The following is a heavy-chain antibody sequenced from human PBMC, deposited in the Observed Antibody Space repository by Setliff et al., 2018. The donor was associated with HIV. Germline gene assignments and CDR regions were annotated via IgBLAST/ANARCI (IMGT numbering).Heavy chain of an antibody. CDR1: GFSVGNSY. CDR2: LYSGGTT. V-gene: IGHV3-53*01. CDR3: ARSSYYNFWSVDIDAFDI. J-gene: IGHJ3*02. D-gene: IGHD3-3*01. Sequence: GGSLRLSCAASGFSVGNSYMTWVRQAPGKGLHSVSILYSGGTTYYADSVKGRFTVSRDNSKNIFFLQMNNLRVEDTAVYYCARSSYYNFWSVDIDAFDIWGQGTMVTVSS.